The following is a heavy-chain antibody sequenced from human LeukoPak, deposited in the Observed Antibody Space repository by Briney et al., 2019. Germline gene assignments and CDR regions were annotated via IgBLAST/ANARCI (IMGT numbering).Heavy chain of an antibody. D-gene: IGHD7-27*01. CDR2: VDRYGSDT. J-gene: IGHJ4*02. V-gene: IGHV3-74*01. Sequence: GGSLRLSCAASGLTFSDYWIHWVRQAPGKGRVGVSRVDRYGSDTNYADSVKGRFTISRDNDKNTLYLQMDSLRPKDTAVYYCATGEGRYFDYWGQGTLVTVSS. CDR1: GLTFSDYW. CDR3: ATGEGRYFDY.